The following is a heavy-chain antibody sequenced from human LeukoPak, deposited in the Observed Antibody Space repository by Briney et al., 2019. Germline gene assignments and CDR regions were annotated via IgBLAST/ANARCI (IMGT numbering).Heavy chain of an antibody. J-gene: IGHJ4*02. D-gene: IGHD3-16*01. CDR3: AREGLGELTLDY. CDR2: ISGYNDNI. Sequence: ASVKVSCKTSDNTFSTYGVSWVRQAPGQGLEWMGWISGYNDNIPQNLQGRVTMTTDTSTSTTYMELSSQRSEDTAVYYCAREGLGELTLDYWGQGTLVTVSS. V-gene: IGHV1-18*01. CDR1: DNTFSTYG.